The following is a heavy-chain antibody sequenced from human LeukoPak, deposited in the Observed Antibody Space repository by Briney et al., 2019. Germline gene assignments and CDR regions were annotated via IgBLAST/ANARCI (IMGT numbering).Heavy chain of an antibody. D-gene: IGHD4-17*01. CDR1: GFSFSKFS. Sequence: GGSLRLSCAASGFSFSKFSMNWVRQAPGKGLEWISYITSSSDSTYYADSVKGRFTISRDNAKNSLYLQMDSLRAEDTVVYYCARVIGSYGDSAYWGQGTLVTVSS. CDR2: ITSSSDST. J-gene: IGHJ4*02. CDR3: ARVIGSYGDSAY. V-gene: IGHV3-48*04.